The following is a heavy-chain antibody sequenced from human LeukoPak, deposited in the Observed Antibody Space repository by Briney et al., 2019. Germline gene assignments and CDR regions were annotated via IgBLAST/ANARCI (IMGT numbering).Heavy chain of an antibody. J-gene: IGHJ4*02. D-gene: IGHD3-10*01. CDR1: GFTFSSYG. V-gene: IGHV3-30*18. Sequence: GRSLRLSCAASGFTFSSYGMPWVRQAPGKGLEWVAVISYDGSNKYYADSVKGRFTISRDNSKNTLYLQMNSLRAEYTAVYYCAKDRGDAPVRLTYYFDYWGQGSLVTVSS. CDR3: AKDRGDAPVRLTYYFDY. CDR2: ISYDGSNK.